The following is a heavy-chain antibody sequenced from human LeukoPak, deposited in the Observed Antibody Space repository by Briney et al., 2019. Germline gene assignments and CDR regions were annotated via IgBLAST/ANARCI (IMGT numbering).Heavy chain of an antibody. V-gene: IGHV3-23*01. CDR2: IYPHGDP. J-gene: IGHJ3*02. D-gene: IGHD6-19*01. CDR1: GFTFKNYA. CDR3: ARAKLEPAGTGAFDI. Sequence: TGGSLRLSCTTSGFTFKNYAMTWVRQAPGKGLEWVSAIYPHGDPHYADSVKGRFTISRDNSKNSLYMQMETLRAGDTALYYCARAKLEPAGTGAFDIWGSGTVVTVSS.